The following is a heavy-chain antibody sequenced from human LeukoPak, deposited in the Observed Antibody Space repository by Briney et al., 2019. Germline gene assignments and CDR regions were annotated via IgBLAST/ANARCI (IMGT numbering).Heavy chain of an antibody. CDR1: GFIFSSYG. V-gene: IGHV3-30*02. CDR3: AKEKSSGWHDAFDI. D-gene: IGHD6-19*01. J-gene: IGHJ3*02. CDR2: IRYDGTNK. Sequence: GGSLRLSCAASGFIFSSYGMHWVRQAPGKGLDWVAFIRYDGTNKYYADSVKGRFTTSRDDSKNTLYLQMSSLRAEDTAVYYCAKEKSSGWHDAFDIGGQGTTVTVSS.